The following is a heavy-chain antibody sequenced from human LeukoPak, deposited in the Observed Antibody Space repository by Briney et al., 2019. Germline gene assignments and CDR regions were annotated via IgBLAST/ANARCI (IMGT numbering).Heavy chain of an antibody. Sequence: PGGSLRLSCAASGFSFGDSDMNWFRQAPGEGPQWVANINYLGHFTSYADSVKGRFTIARDNSKNMLFLQMDGLRVEDTALYYYAKDPNWEGGYWGQGILVTVSS. CDR3: AKDPNWEGGY. V-gene: IGHV3-23*01. D-gene: IGHD1-1*01. CDR1: GFSFGDSD. CDR2: INYLGHFT. J-gene: IGHJ4*02.